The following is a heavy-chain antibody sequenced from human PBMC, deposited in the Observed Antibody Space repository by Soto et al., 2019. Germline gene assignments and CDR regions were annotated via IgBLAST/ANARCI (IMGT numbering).Heavy chain of an antibody. Sequence: QLQLQESGPGLVKPSETLSLTCTVSGGSISSSSYYWGWIRQPPGKGLEWIGSIYYSGSTYYNPSLKSRVTISVDTSKNQFSLKLSSVTAADTAVYYCARPQFHYYDSSSTPFQHWGQGTLVTVSS. V-gene: IGHV4-39*01. CDR2: IYYSGST. D-gene: IGHD3-22*01. CDR1: GGSISSSSYY. J-gene: IGHJ1*01. CDR3: ARPQFHYYDSSSTPFQH.